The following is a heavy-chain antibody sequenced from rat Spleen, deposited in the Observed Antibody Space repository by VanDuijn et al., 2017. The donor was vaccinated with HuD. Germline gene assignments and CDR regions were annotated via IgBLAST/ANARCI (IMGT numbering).Heavy chain of an antibody. V-gene: IGHV2-6*01. D-gene: IGHD3-8*01. J-gene: IGHJ2*01. CDR3: ARRAVSQLGYFDY. Sequence: QVQLKESGPGLVQPSQTLSLTCTVSGFSLTSYTVSWVRQPPGKGLEWIAAISSGGSTYYNSALKSRLSINRDTSKGQVFLKMTSLQTEDTATYYCARRAVSQLGYFDYWGQGVMVTVSS. CDR1: GFSLTSYT. CDR2: ISSGGST.